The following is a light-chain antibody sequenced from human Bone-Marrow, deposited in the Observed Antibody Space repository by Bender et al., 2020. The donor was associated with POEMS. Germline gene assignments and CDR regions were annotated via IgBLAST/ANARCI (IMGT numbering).Light chain of an antibody. Sequence: QSVLTQPPSASGTPGQRVTISCSGTSSNIGSNTVTWYQQLPGTAPKLLMYTNNQRPSGVPDRFSGSKSGTSASLAISGVQSEDEADYYCCTFAGSSTLYVFGAGTKVTVL. V-gene: IGLV1-44*01. CDR1: SSNIGSNT. J-gene: IGLJ1*01. CDR3: CTFAGSSTLYV. CDR2: TNN.